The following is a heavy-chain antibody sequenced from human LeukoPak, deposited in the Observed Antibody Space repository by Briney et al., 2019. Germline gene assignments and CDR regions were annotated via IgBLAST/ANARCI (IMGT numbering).Heavy chain of an antibody. CDR3: ARGQPHYDSSGPLDY. V-gene: IGHV3-30*03. J-gene: IGHJ4*02. Sequence: HTGGSLRLSCAASGFTFSNYGIHWVRQAPGKGLEWVAVISYDGTNKYYADSVKGRFAISRDNAKNTLYLQMNSLRVEDTAVYYCARGQPHYDSSGPLDYWGQGTLVTVSS. D-gene: IGHD3-22*01. CDR2: ISYDGTNK. CDR1: GFTFSNYG.